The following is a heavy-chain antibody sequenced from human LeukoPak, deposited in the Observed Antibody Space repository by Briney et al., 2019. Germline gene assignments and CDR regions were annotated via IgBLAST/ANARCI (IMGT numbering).Heavy chain of an antibody. CDR2: IFYNGNT. V-gene: IGHV4-39*01. CDR3: TRRPKEPGFWSGYVDS. Sequence: PSETLSLTCSVSGAIIKREGFNWDWIRQPPGKGLEYIGSIFYNGNTYYNPSLESRVTISVDTSKNQLSLNMFYVTAADTAVYYCTRRPKEPGFWSGYVDSWGQGTLVTVSS. D-gene: IGHD3-3*01. CDR1: GAIIKREGFN. J-gene: IGHJ4*02.